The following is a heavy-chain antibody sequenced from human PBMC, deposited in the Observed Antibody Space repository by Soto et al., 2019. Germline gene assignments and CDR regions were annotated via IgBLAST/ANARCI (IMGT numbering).Heavy chain of an antibody. CDR3: ATQEVGGSYVYTFDP. D-gene: IGHD1-26*01. CDR2: IYYSGST. V-gene: IGHV4-39*01. CDR1: GGSITSSSYY. Sequence: QLHLRESGPGLVKPSETLSLTCTVSGGSITSSSYYWGWIRQPPGKGLEWIGSIYYSGSTYYNPSLKSRVTIFVDTSNTRCSLKLSSVTAADTAVYYCATQEVGGSYVYTFDPWGQGTLVTVSS. J-gene: IGHJ5*02.